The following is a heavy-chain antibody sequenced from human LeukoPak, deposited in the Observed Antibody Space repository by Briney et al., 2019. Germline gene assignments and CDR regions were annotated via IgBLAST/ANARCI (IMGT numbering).Heavy chain of an antibody. CDR1: GFPFSSYG. CDR3: ARSLIPYFDY. D-gene: IGHD2-21*01. J-gene: IGHJ4*02. CDR2: ISSSGSTK. Sequence: GGSLRLSCAASGFPFSSYGMNWVRQAPGKGLEWVSFISSSGSTKYYADSVKGRFTISRDNAKNSLYLQMNSLRAEDTAVYYCARSLIPYFDYWGQGTLVTVSS. V-gene: IGHV3-48*03.